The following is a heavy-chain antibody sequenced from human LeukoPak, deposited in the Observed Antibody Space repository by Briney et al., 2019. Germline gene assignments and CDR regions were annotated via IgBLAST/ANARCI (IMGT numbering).Heavy chain of an antibody. Sequence: GGSLRLSCAASGFTFSSYNMNWVRQAPGKGLEWVSSISSSSSYIYYADSLKGRFTISRDNAKNSLYLQINSLRAEDTAVYYCSTSRVCSSNSCLFPFDNWGQGTLVTVSS. CDR1: GFTFSSYN. CDR2: ISSSSSYI. V-gene: IGHV3-21*01. D-gene: IGHD2-2*01. CDR3: STSRVCSSNSCLFPFDN. J-gene: IGHJ4*02.